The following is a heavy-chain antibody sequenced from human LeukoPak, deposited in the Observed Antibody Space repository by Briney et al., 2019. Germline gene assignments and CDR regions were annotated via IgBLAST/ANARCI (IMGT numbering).Heavy chain of an antibody. J-gene: IGHJ6*03. CDR2: INHSGST. CDR3: ARGLGAGGYDSRRYYYYYYMDV. CDR1: GGSFSGYY. D-gene: IGHD5-12*01. Sequence: SETLSLTCAVYGGSFSGYYWSWIRQPPGKGLEWIGEINHSGSTNYNPSLKSRVTISVDTSKNQFSLKLSSVTAADTAVYYCARGLGAGGYDSRRYYYYYYMDVWGKGTTVTVSS. V-gene: IGHV4-34*01.